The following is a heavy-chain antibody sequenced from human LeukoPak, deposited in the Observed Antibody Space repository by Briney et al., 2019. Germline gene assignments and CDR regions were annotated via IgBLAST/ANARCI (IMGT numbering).Heavy chain of an antibody. CDR1: GFSFSNYW. CDR3: VKNSGWYCLDY. Sequence: PGGSLRLSCAASGFSFSNYWMTWDRQAPGKGLERVADINGDGSHSYCVDSVKGRFTLSRDNAKNSLFLQMNSLRAEDTAVYYCVKNSGWYCLDYWGQGTLVTVSS. J-gene: IGHJ4*02. CDR2: INGDGSHS. V-gene: IGHV3-7*03. D-gene: IGHD6-13*01.